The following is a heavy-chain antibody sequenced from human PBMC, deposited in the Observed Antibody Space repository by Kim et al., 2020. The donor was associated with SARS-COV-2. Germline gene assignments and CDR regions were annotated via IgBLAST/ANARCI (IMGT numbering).Heavy chain of an antibody. J-gene: IGHJ4*02. D-gene: IGHD1-26*01. V-gene: IGHV1-3*01. CDR3: ARDREVGATWLVY. CDR1: GYTFTSYA. Sequence: ASVKVSCKASGYTFTSYAMHWVRQAPGQRLEWMGWINAGNGNTKYSQKFQGRVTITRDTSASTAYMELSSLRSEDTAVYYCARDREVGATWLVYWGQGTLVTVSS. CDR2: INAGNGNT.